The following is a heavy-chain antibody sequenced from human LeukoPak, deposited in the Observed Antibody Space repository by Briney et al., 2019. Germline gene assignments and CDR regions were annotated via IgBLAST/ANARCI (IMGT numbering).Heavy chain of an antibody. D-gene: IGHD6-13*01. J-gene: IGHJ4*02. CDR1: GFTFSSYA. Sequence: GGSLRLSCAASGFTFSSYAMSWVRQAQGKGLEWVSAISGSGGSTYYADSVKRRFTISRDNSKNTLYLQMNSLRAEDTAVYYCARGYSSSWYDYWGQGTLVTVSS. CDR2: ISGSGGST. V-gene: IGHV3-23*01. CDR3: ARGYSSSWYDY.